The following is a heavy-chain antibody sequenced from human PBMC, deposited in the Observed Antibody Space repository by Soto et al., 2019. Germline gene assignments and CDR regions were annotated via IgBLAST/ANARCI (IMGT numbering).Heavy chain of an antibody. D-gene: IGHD3-22*01. Sequence: EVQLLESGGGLAQPGGSLRLSCAASGFTFSSYAMSWVRQAPGKGLEWVSAISGSGVSTYYADSVKGRFTISRDNSKNTLYLQMNSLRAEDTAVYYCAKSPGMYYYDSSGYYHYDYWGQGILVTVSS. V-gene: IGHV3-23*01. CDR2: ISGSGVST. CDR1: GFTFSSYA. CDR3: AKSPGMYYYDSSGYYHYDY. J-gene: IGHJ4*02.